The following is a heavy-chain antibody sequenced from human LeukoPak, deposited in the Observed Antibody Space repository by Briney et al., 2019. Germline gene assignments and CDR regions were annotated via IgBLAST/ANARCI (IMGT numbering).Heavy chain of an antibody. CDR1: GFTFSSYG. CDR3: AKKGQGENYGKPD. D-gene: IGHD4-17*01. CDR2: IRYDGSNK. V-gene: IGHV3-30*02. J-gene: IGHJ4*02. Sequence: GGSLRLSCAASGFTFSSYGMHWVRQAPGKGLEWVAFIRYDGSNKYYADSVKGRFTISRDNSKTTLYLQMNILSADDTAIYYCAKKGQGENYGKPDWGQGTLVTVSS.